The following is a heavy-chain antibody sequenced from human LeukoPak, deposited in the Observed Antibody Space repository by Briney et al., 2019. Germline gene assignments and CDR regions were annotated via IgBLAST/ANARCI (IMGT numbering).Heavy chain of an antibody. CDR1: VFTFSSYA. CDR3: ARVKGY. J-gene: IGHJ4*02. CDR2: ISYDGSNK. V-gene: IGHV3-30-3*01. Sequence: GRSLRLSCAASVFTFSSYAMHWVRQAPGKGLEWVAVISYDGSNKYYADTVKGRFTISRDNSKNTLYLQMNSLRAADTAVYYCARVKGYWGQGTLVTVSS.